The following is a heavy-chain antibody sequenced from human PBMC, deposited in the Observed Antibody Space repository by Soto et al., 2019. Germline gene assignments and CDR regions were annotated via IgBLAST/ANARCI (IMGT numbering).Heavy chain of an antibody. Sequence: SVKVSCKASGGTFSSYSISWVRQAPGQWLEWMGGIIPIFGTANYAHKFQGRVTITADKSTSTAYMELSSLRSEDTAVYYCARDDYSLAYYYVMDVWGQGTTVTDSS. J-gene: IGHJ6*02. D-gene: IGHD4-4*01. CDR3: ARDDYSLAYYYVMDV. CDR2: IIPIFGTA. CDR1: GGTFSSYS. V-gene: IGHV1-69*06.